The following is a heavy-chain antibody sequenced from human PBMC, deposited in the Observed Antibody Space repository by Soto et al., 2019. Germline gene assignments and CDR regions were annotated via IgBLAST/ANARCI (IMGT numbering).Heavy chain of an antibody. CDR3: SSTPKGYCSSNSCPYFDY. V-gene: IGHV3-49*04. J-gene: IGHJ4*02. D-gene: IGHD2-2*01. CDR1: GFTFGDYD. CDR2: IRNKAYGGTT. Sequence: EVQLVESGGGLAQPGRSLRLSCTASGFTFGDYDMIWVRQAPGKGLEWVGFIRNKAYGGTTEYAASVKGRFTISRDDSKSIAYLQMNSLKTEDTAVYYCSSTPKGYCSSNSCPYFDYWGQGTLVTVSS.